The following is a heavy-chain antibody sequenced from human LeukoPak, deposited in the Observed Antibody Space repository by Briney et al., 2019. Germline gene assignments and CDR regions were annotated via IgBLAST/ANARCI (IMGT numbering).Heavy chain of an antibody. CDR2: IHPNGGKT. Sequence: ASVKVSCKASGYNFRDQEINWVRQASGQGLEWVGWIHPNGGKTGYAQKFQGRVSMTRTTSISTTYMELTSLTSEDTAVYYCARGHYGGNRFFDNWDQGTQLIVSS. CDR3: ARGHYGGNRFFDN. D-gene: IGHD4-23*01. J-gene: IGHJ4*01. CDR1: GYNFRDQE. V-gene: IGHV1-8*01.